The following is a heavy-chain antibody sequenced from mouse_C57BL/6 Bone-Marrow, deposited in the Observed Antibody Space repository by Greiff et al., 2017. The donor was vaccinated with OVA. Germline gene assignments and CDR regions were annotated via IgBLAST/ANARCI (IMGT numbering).Heavy chain of an antibody. J-gene: IGHJ3*01. V-gene: IGHV1-18*01. CDR1: GYTFTDYN. CDR2: INPNNGGT. D-gene: IGHD4-1*01. CDR3: AREETGTWFAY. Sequence: EVQRVESGPVLVKPGASVKMSCKASGYTFTDYNMDWVKQSHGKSLEWIGDINPNNGGTIYNQKFKGKATLTVDKSSSTAYMELSSLTSEDTAVYYCAREETGTWFAYWGQGTLVTVSA.